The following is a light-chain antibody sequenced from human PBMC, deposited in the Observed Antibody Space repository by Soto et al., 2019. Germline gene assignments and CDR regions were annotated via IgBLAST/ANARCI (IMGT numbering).Light chain of an antibody. J-gene: IGKJ4*01. CDR2: LGS. CDR3: MQALQTPLT. V-gene: IGKV2-28*01. Sequence: DIVMSQSPLSLPVTPGEPASISCRSSRXLLRSDGYNYLDWYLQKPGQSPQLLIHLGSNRASGVPDRFSGSGSGTDFTLRISRVEAEDVGVYYCMQALQTPLTFGGGTKVEIK. CDR1: RXLLRSDGYNY.